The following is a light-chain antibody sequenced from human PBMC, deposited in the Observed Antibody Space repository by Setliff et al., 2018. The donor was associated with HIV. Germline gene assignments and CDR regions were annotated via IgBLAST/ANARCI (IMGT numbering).Light chain of an antibody. V-gene: IGLV2-14*01. CDR2: EVS. Sequence: QSVLTQPASVSGSPGQSITISCTGTSRDVGDYDFVSWFQQHPGKAPKLMIYEVSNRPSGVSNRFSGSKSGNTASLTISGLQAEDEADYYCNSYTGSSTGYVFGTGTKVTVL. CDR3: NSYTGSSTGYV. J-gene: IGLJ1*01. CDR1: SRDVGDYDF.